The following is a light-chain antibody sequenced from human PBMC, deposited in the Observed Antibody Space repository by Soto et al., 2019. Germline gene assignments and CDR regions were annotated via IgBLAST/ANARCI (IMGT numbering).Light chain of an antibody. CDR3: QQYTNSPPET. V-gene: IGKV3-15*01. CDR1: QSVDTL. J-gene: IGKJ1*01. Sequence: VMTQSPATLSVTPGETATLSCRASQSVDTLLAWYQQKPGQAPRLLVHGASKRAIGIPDRFTGSGSGTEFTLTISRLQSEDSAVYFCQQYTNSPPETLGQGTKVDI. CDR2: GAS.